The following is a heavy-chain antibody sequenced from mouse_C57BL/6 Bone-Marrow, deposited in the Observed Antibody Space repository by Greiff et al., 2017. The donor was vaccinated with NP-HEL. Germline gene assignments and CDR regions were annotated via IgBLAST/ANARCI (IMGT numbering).Heavy chain of an antibody. CDR1: GYTFTDYN. CDR3: AKFITAMDY. Sequence: VKPGASVKMSCKASGYTFTDYNMHWVKQSHGKSLEWIGYINPNNGGTSYNQKFKGKATLTVNKSSSTAYMELRSLTSEDSAVYYCAKFITAMDYWGQGTSVTVSS. J-gene: IGHJ4*01. D-gene: IGHD1-1*01. V-gene: IGHV1-22*01. CDR2: INPNNGGT.